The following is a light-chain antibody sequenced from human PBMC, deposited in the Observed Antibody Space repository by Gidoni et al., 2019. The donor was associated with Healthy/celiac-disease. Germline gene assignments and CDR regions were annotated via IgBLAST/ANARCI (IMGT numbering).Light chain of an antibody. CDR2: GAS. CDR1: QSVSSSY. J-gene: IGKJ1*01. V-gene: IGKV3-20*01. CDR3: QQYGSSSWT. Sequence: EIVLTQSPGTLSLSPGERATLSCRASQSVSSSYLAWYQQKPGQAPRLLIYGASSRATGIPHRFSGSGSGTAFTLTISRLEPEDFAVYYCQQYGSSSWTFGQGTKVEIK.